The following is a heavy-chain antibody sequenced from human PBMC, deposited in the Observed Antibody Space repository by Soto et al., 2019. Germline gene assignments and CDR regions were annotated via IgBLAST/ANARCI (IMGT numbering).Heavy chain of an antibody. Sequence: GGSLRLSWAASGLTFSSYSMNWVRQAPGKGLEWVSYISSSSSTIYYADSVKGRFTISRDNAKNSLYLQMNSLRAEYLAVYYCRHFDGDAFDIWGQGTMVTVSS. D-gene: IGHD3-9*01. J-gene: IGHJ3*02. CDR1: GLTFSSYS. V-gene: IGHV3-48*01. CDR2: ISSSSSTI. CDR3: RHFDGDAFDI.